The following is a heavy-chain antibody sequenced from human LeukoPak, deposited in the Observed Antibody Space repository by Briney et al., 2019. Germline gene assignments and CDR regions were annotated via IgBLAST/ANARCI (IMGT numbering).Heavy chain of an antibody. CDR2: IYYSADT. D-gene: IGHD5-12*01. CDR3: ARGDDYKSTLFDY. Sequence: NPSETLSLTCTVSGGSISSYSWSWIRQPPGKGLEWIGYIYYSADTNYNPSLKSRITISVDTSKNQFSLKLTSATAADTAVYYCARGDDYKSTLFDYWGQGTLVTVSS. CDR1: GGSISSYS. J-gene: IGHJ4*02. V-gene: IGHV4-59*01.